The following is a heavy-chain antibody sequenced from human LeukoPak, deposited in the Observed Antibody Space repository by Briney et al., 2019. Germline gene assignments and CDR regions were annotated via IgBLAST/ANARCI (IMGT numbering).Heavy chain of an antibody. Sequence: SQTLSLTCTVSGGSISSGGYYWSWIRQHPGKGLEWIGYIYYSGSTYYNPSLKSRVTISVDTSKNQFSLKPSSVTAADTAVYYCARDTRTTVTRDGMDVWGQGTTVTVSS. CDR3: ARDTRTTVTRDGMDV. CDR1: GGSISSGGYY. J-gene: IGHJ6*02. D-gene: IGHD4-17*01. V-gene: IGHV4-31*03. CDR2: IYYSGST.